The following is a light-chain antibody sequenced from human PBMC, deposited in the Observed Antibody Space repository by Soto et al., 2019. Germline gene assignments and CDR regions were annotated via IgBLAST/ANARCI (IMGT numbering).Light chain of an antibody. Sequence: EIVLTQSPGTLSLSPGERATLSCRASQSVSSSYLAWYQQKPGQAPRLLIYGASSRATGIPDRFSGSGSGTDFTLTISRLEPEDFAVYYCQQYGTSAPITFGQGTRVEIE. CDR2: GAS. CDR1: QSVSSSY. V-gene: IGKV3-20*01. CDR3: QQYGTSAPIT. J-gene: IGKJ5*01.